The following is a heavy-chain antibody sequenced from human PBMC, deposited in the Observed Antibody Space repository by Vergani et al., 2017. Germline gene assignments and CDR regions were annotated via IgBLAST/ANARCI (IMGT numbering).Heavy chain of an antibody. CDR2: ISPGGDST. J-gene: IGHJ4*02. CDR1: GFNFESYS. V-gene: IGHV3-23*01. D-gene: IGHD2-2*01. CDR3: ASSKDPGTFDY. Sequence: EVQLLESGGGLVQPGGSLRLSCGATGFNFESYSMSWVRQAPGMGLEWVSSISPGGDSTAYTDSVKGRSTISRDNSKNTLYLQMNSLRAEDTAVYYCASSKDPGTFDYWGQGALVTVSS.